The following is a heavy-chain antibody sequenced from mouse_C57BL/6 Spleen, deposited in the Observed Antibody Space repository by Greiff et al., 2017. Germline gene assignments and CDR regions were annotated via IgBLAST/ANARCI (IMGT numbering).Heavy chain of an antibody. V-gene: IGHV1-53*01. CDR3: ASGDYYGSSYDYYAMDY. CDR2: INPSNGGT. D-gene: IGHD1-1*01. J-gene: IGHJ4*01. Sequence: QVQLQQSGTELVKPGASVKLSCKASGYTFTSYWMHWVKQRPGQGLEWIGNINPSNGGTNYNEKFKSKATLTVDKSSSTAYMQLSSLTSEDSAVYYCASGDYYGSSYDYYAMDYWGQGTSVTVSS. CDR1: GYTFTSYW.